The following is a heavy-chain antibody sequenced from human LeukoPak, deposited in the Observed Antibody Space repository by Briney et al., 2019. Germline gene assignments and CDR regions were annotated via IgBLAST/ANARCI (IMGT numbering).Heavy chain of an antibody. J-gene: IGHJ6*02. Sequence: GGSLRLSCAASGFTFSSYWMSWVRQAPGKGLEWVANIKQDGSEKYYVDSVKGRFTISRDYAKNSLYLQMNSLRAEDTAVYYCARDRGYDFWSGYYNHYYYGMDVWGQGTTVTVSS. D-gene: IGHD3-3*01. CDR1: GFTFSSYW. CDR2: IKQDGSEK. CDR3: ARDRGYDFWSGYYNHYYYGMDV. V-gene: IGHV3-7*01.